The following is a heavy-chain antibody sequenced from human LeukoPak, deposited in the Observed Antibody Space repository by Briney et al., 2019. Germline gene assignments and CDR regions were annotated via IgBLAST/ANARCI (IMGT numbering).Heavy chain of an antibody. Sequence: GGSLRLSCAASGFTFSRYWMHWVRQAPGKGLEWVSSISSSSSYIYYADSVKGRFTISRDNSKNTLYLQMNSLRAEDTAVYYCAELGITMIGGVWGKGTTVTISS. V-gene: IGHV3-21*01. CDR1: GFTFSRYW. CDR3: AELGITMIGGV. CDR2: ISSSSSYI. D-gene: IGHD3-10*02. J-gene: IGHJ6*04.